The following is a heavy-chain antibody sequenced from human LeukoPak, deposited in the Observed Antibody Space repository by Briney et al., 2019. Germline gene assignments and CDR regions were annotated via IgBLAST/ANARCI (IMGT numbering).Heavy chain of an antibody. CDR3: ARDIDCEDCGGSSSYGMDV. CDR1: GGSISSSSYY. J-gene: IGHJ6*02. CDR2: IYYSGST. Sequence: PSETLSLTCTVSGGSISSSSYYWGWIRQPPGKGLEWIGSIYYSGSTYYNPSLKGRVTISVDTSKNQFSLKLSSVTAADTAVYYCARDIDCEDCGGSSSYGMDVWGQGTTVTVSS. V-gene: IGHV4-39*07. D-gene: IGHD2-15*01.